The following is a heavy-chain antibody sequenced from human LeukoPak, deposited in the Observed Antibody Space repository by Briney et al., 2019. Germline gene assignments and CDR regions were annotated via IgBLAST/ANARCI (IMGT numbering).Heavy chain of an antibody. CDR3: ARVGDWNYGSYFDY. J-gene: IGHJ4*02. CDR2: IKQDGSEK. D-gene: IGHD1-7*01. V-gene: IGHV3-7*01. Sequence: GGSLRLSCAASGFTFSSYSMNWVRQAPGKGLEWVANIKQDGSEKYYVDSMKGRFTISRDNAKNSLYLQMNSLRAEDTAVYYCARVGDWNYGSYFDYWGQGTLVTVSS. CDR1: GFTFSSYS.